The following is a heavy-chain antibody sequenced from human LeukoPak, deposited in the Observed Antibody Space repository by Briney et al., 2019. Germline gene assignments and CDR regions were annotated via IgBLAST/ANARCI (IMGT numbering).Heavy chain of an antibody. V-gene: IGHV5-10-1*01. D-gene: IGHD6-19*01. CDR2: IDPSDSYT. CDR1: GYSSTSYW. Sequence: GESLKISCKGSGYSSTSYWISWVRQMPGKGLEWMGRIDPSDSYTNYSPSFQGHVTISADKSISTAYLQWSSLKASDTAMYYCARRHGSGWYAFDYWGQGTLVTVSS. J-gene: IGHJ4*02. CDR3: ARRHGSGWYAFDY.